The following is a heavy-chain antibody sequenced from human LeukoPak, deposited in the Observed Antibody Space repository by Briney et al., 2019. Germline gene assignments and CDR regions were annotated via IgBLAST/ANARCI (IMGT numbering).Heavy chain of an antibody. D-gene: IGHD5-24*01. CDR3: ASNYKNAFDI. Sequence: SETLSLTRAVYGGSFSGYYWSWIREPPGKGREWIGEINHSGTPNNNPPPKRRVAISVAPSKNQFSLKLSSVTAADTAAYYCASNYKNAFDIWGQGTMVTASS. CDR2: INHSGTP. V-gene: IGHV4-34*01. J-gene: IGHJ3*02. CDR1: GGSFSGYY.